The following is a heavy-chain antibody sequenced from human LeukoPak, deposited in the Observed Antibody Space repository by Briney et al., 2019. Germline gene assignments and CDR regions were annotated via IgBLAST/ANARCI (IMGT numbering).Heavy chain of an antibody. J-gene: IGHJ4*02. V-gene: IGHV7-4-1*02. CDR3: ARVSHSGSYLFDY. Sequence: ASVKVSCKASGYTFTNYAMNWVRQAPGQGLEWMGWINTNTGNPTYAQGFTGRFVFSLDTSVSTAYLQISSLKVEDSAVYYCARVSHSGSYLFDYWGQGTLVTVSS. CDR1: GYTFTNYA. D-gene: IGHD3-10*01. CDR2: INTNTGNP.